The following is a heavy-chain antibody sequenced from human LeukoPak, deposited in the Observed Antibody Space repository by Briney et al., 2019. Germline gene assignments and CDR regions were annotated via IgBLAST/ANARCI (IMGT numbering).Heavy chain of an antibody. CDR1: GYIFNKYG. CDR2: ISCYNGDT. CDR3: AKVDDSGSYYVKAFDI. D-gene: IGHD1-26*01. J-gene: IGHJ3*02. Sequence: ASVKVSCKASGYIFNKYGVSWVRQAPGQGLEWLAWISCYNGDTNYAQKFQGRVTVTTDTSTSTVFMELRNLNTDDTAVYYCAKVDDSGSYYVKAFDIWGQGTMVTVSS. V-gene: IGHV1-18*01.